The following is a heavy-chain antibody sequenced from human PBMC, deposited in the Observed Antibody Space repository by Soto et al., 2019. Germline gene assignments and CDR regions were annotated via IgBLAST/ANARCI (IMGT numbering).Heavy chain of an antibody. J-gene: IGHJ3*01. CDR2: IYYSGST. Sequence: PSETLSLTCTVSGGSISSYYLSWIRQPPGKGLEWIGYIYYSGSTNYNPSLKSRVTISVDTSKNQFSLKLSSVTAADTAVYYCARVWGGAFDFWGQGTMVTVSS. D-gene: IGHD3-10*01. CDR3: ARVWGGAFDF. V-gene: IGHV4-59*01. CDR1: GGSISSYY.